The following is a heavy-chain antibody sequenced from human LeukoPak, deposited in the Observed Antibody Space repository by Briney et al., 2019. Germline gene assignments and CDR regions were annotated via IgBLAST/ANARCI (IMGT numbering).Heavy chain of an antibody. CDR1: GYSFTNPW. Sequence: GESLRISCKGSGYSFTNPWIAWVRQMPGKGLEWMGIVYPFDSDTRYSPSFQGQVTISADKSISTAYLQWSSLKASDTAMYYCAGRRNGYYFHDYWGQGTLLTVSS. J-gene: IGHJ4*02. D-gene: IGHD5-12*01. CDR3: AGRRNGYYFHDY. V-gene: IGHV5-51*01. CDR2: VYPFDSDT.